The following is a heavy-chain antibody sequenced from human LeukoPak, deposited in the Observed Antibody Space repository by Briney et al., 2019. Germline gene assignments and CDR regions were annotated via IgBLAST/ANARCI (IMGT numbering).Heavy chain of an antibody. D-gene: IGHD3-10*01. Sequence: SETLSLTCTVSGGSISSYYWNWIRQPPGKGLEWIGYFHYSGSTNYNPSLKSRVTISVDTSKNQFSLKLSSVTAADTAVYYCARSGDPSAFDIWGQGTMVTVSS. J-gene: IGHJ3*02. V-gene: IGHV4-59*12. CDR2: FHYSGST. CDR1: GGSISSYY. CDR3: ARSGDPSAFDI.